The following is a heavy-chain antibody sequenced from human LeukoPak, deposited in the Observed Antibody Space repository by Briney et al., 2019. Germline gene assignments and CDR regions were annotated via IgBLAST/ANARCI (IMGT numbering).Heavy chain of an antibody. V-gene: IGHV3-48*02. Sequence: PGGSLRLSCAASGFTFSSYSMNWVRQAPGKGLEWVSYIMTSGGFQSYADPVKGRFTISRDNAKNSLYLQMNSLREEDTAVYYCARDLEVTTVNGWFDPWGQGTLVTVSS. D-gene: IGHD4-17*01. CDR2: IMTSGGFQ. CDR1: GFTFSSYS. J-gene: IGHJ5*02. CDR3: ARDLEVTTVNGWFDP.